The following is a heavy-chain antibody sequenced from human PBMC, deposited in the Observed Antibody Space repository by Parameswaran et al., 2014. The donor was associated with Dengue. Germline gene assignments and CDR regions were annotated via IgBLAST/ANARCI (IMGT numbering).Heavy chain of an antibody. J-gene: IGHJ4*02. V-gene: IGHV3-30*18. D-gene: IGHD1-20*01. CDR2: ISYDGSNK. Sequence: WIRQPPGKGLEWVAVISYDGSNKYYADSVKGRFTISRDNSKNTLYLQMNSLRAEDTAVYYCAKEGAGITGIPPDYWGQGTLVTVSS. CDR3: AKEGAGITGIPPDY.